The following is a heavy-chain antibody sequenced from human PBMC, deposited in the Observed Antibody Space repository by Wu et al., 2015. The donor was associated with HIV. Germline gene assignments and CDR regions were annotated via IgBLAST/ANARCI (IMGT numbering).Heavy chain of an antibody. J-gene: IGHJ3*02. CDR3: ARDELFRVDDAFDM. D-gene: IGHD3-10*01. CDR2: TNLNTGGT. CDR1: GYTFTDYF. V-gene: IGHV1-2*02. Sequence: QVQLVQSGAELKKPGASVKVPCKASGYTFTDYFIHWVRQAPGQGLEWMGWTNLNTGGTNYAPKFQGRVTMTRDTSISTAYIELSRLTSDDTALYYCARDELFRVDDAFDMWGQGTLVTVSS.